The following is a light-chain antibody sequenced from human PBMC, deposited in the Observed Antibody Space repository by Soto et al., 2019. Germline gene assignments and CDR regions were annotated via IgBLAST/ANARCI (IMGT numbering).Light chain of an antibody. CDR1: QTIMSY. CDR2: AAS. J-gene: IGKJ5*01. Sequence: DIHVTQSPSSLSASVGDRVTITCRASQTIMSYLNWYQQRPGKAPKLLIYAASTLQSGVPSRFSGSGSGTDFTLTISSLQPEDFATYYCQQRYSTPITFGQGTRLEI. CDR3: QQRYSTPIT. V-gene: IGKV1-39*01.